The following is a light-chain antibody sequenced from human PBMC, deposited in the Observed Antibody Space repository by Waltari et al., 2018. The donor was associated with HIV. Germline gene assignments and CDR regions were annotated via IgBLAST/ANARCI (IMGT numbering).Light chain of an antibody. V-gene: IGLV2-14*01. CDR3: SSFTTSNTLL. J-gene: IGLJ2*01. Sequence: QSALTQPASVSGSPGQSITVSCTGTSSDIGSYNYVSWYQQTPGTAPNLVIYEVNNRPSWISHRFSGSKSGTTASLTISGLQTEDEAHYYCSSFTTSNTLLFGGGTKVTVL. CDR2: EVN. CDR1: SSDIGSYNY.